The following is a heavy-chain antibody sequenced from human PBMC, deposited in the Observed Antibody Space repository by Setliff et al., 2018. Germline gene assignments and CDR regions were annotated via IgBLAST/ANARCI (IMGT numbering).Heavy chain of an antibody. Sequence: SETLSLTCTVSGYSISSGYYWGWIRQPPGKGLEWIGSIYHSGSTYYNPSLKSRVTISVDTSKNQFSLKLSSVTAADTAVYYCARDSKDWGQGTLVTVSS. CDR3: ARDSKD. J-gene: IGHJ4*02. CDR1: GYSISSGYY. V-gene: IGHV4-38-2*02. CDR2: IYHSGST.